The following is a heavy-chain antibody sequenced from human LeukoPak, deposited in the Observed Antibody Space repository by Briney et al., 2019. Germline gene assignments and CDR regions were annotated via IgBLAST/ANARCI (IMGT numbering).Heavy chain of an antibody. D-gene: IGHD3-22*01. Sequence: GASVKVSCKASGGTFSSYAISWVRQAPGQGLEWMGGIIPIFGTANYAQKFQGRVTITADESTSTAYMELSSLRSEDTAVYYCARDGPSLYYYDSSGSLAFDIWGQGTMVTVSS. J-gene: IGHJ3*02. CDR3: ARDGPSLYYYDSSGSLAFDI. V-gene: IGHV1-69*13. CDR2: IIPIFGTA. CDR1: GGTFSSYA.